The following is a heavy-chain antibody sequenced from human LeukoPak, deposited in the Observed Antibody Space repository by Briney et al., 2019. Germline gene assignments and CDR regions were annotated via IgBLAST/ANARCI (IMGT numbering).Heavy chain of an antibody. Sequence: PGGSLRLSCAASGFTFSSYGMSWGRQAPGKGLEWGSGISWNSGSVGYADSVKGRFTISRDKAKTSLNLQMNRLRAEDTALYYCAKDYYYDILTGYWAFDIWGQGTMVTVSS. V-gene: IGHV3-9*01. D-gene: IGHD3-9*01. CDR3: AKDYYYDILTGYWAFDI. CDR2: ISWNSGSV. CDR1: GFTFSSYG. J-gene: IGHJ3*02.